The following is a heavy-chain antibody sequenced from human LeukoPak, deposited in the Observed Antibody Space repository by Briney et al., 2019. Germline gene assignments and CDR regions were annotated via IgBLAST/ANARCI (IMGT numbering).Heavy chain of an antibody. CDR1: GGSISSGDYY. V-gene: IGHV4-30-4*08. CDR3: ARFELADAFDI. CDR2: IYYSGST. J-gene: IGHJ3*02. Sequence: SQTLSLTCTVSGGSISSGDYYWSWIRQPPGKGLEWIGYIYYSGSTYYNPSLKSRVTISVDTSENQLSLKLSSVTAADTAVYYCARFELADAFDIWGQGTMVTVSS. D-gene: IGHD6-13*01.